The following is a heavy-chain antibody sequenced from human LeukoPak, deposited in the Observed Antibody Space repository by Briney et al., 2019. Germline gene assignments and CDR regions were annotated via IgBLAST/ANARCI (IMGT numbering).Heavy chain of an antibody. Sequence: TGGSLRLSCAASGFTFSSYWMHWVRHAPGKGLVWVSRINSGGSSTSYADSEKGRFTISRDNAKNTLYLQMNSLRAEDTAVYYCATGYYYGSGSYYIGYYYMDVWGKGTTVTVSS. CDR3: ATGYYYGSGSYYIGYYYMDV. J-gene: IGHJ6*03. V-gene: IGHV3-74*01. CDR1: GFTFSSYW. D-gene: IGHD3-10*01. CDR2: INSGGSST.